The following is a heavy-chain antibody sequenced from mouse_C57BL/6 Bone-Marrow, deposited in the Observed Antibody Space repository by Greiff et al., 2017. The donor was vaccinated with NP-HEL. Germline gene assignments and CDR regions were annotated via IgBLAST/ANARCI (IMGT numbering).Heavy chain of an antibody. V-gene: IGHV5-6*01. CDR3: ARHRYYGSSYFDY. D-gene: IGHD1-1*01. J-gene: IGHJ2*01. Sequence: EVHLVESGGDLVKPGGSLKLSCAASGFTFSSYGMSWVRQTPDKRLEWVATISSGGSYTYYPDSVKGRFTISRDNAKNTLYLQMSSLKAEDTARYYCARHRYYGSSYFDYWGQGTTLTVSS. CDR1: GFTFSSYG. CDR2: ISSGGSYT.